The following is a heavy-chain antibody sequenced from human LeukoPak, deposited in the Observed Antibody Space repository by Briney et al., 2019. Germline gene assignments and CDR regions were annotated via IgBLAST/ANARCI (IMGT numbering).Heavy chain of an antibody. CDR1: GFTFSSSE. CDR3: ARDFWASSSWFLGGMDV. D-gene: IGHD6-13*01. V-gene: IGHV3-48*03. Sequence: GGSLRLSCAASGFTFSSSEMNWVRQAPGKGPEWVSYISSSGNTIYYADSVKGRFTISRDNAKNSLYLQMNSLRAEDTAVYYCARDFWASSSWFLGGMDVWGQGTTVTVSS. CDR2: ISSSGNTI. J-gene: IGHJ6*02.